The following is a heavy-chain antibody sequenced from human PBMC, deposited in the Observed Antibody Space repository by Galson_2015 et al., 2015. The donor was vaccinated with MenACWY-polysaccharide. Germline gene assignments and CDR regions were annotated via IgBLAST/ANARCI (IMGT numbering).Heavy chain of an antibody. V-gene: IGHV3-11*01. Sequence: SLRLSCAASGFTFSDYYMHWSRQAPGTGLEWVSYISGSGSAIYFADSVKGRFIISRDNAKNSLYLQMNSLRAEDTAVYYCARDPRGARSSYFDNWGQGIQVTVSS. CDR1: GFTFSDYY. CDR2: ISGSGSAI. CDR3: ARDPRGARSSYFDN. D-gene: IGHD3-10*01. J-gene: IGHJ4*02.